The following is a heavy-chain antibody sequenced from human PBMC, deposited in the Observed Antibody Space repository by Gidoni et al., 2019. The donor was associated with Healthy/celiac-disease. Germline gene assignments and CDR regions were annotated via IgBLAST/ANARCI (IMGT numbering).Heavy chain of an antibody. CDR3: ARDHRYCDFPTDAFDI. CDR1: GFTFSSYS. Sequence: EVQLVESGGGLVKPGGSLRLSCAASGFTFSSYSMNWVRQAPGKGLEWVSSISSSSSYIYYADSVKGRFTISRDNAKNSLYLQMNSLRAEDTAVYYCARDHRYCDFPTDAFDIWGQGTMVTVSS. CDR2: ISSSSSYI. V-gene: IGHV3-21*01. D-gene: IGHD3-3*01. J-gene: IGHJ3*02.